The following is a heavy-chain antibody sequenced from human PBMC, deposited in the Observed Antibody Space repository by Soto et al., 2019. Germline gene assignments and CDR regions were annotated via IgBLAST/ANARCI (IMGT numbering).Heavy chain of an antibody. Sequence: QVQLVQSGAEVKWPRASVTVSCRSSGDTINDYYIHWVRQAPAQGLEWMGWINPNGGVTKYAQKFQGWVSMLRDTSIRTVYMQLSRLRSDDTSVYYCARESGGATATLDYYYFYMDVWGTGTTVTVSS. CDR2: INPNGGVT. J-gene: IGHJ6*03. CDR3: ARESGGATATLDYYYFYMDV. V-gene: IGHV1-2*04. CDR1: GDTINDYY. D-gene: IGHD1-26*01.